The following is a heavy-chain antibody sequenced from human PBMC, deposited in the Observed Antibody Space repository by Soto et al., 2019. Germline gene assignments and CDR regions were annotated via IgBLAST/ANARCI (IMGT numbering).Heavy chain of an antibody. Sequence: ASVKVYCKASGYTFTSYYMHWVRQAPGQGLEWMGIINPSGGSTSYAQKFQGRVTMTRDTSTSTVYMELSSLRSEDTAVYYCAREDYDILTGYYSPSYYFDYWGQGTLVTVSS. D-gene: IGHD3-9*01. CDR2: INPSGGST. CDR3: AREDYDILTGYYSPSYYFDY. J-gene: IGHJ4*02. CDR1: GYTFTSYY. V-gene: IGHV1-46*01.